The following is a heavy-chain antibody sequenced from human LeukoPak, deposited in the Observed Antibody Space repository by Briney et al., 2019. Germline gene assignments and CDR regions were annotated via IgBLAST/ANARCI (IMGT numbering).Heavy chain of an antibody. J-gene: IGHJ4*02. V-gene: IGHV3-30*19. CDR2: ISYDGSNK. CDR3: ARDEGAGYFDY. Sequence: GGSLRLSCAASGLNFNDYDMDWVRQAPGKGLEWVAVISYDGSNKYYADSVKGRFTISRDNSKNTLYLQMNSLRAEDTAVYYCARDEGAGYFDYWGQGTLVTVSS. D-gene: IGHD1-26*01. CDR1: GLNFNDYD.